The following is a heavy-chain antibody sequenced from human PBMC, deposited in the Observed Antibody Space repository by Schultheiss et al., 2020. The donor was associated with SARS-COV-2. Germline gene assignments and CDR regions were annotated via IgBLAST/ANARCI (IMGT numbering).Heavy chain of an antibody. Sequence: GGSLRLSCAASGFTFSSYGMHWVRQAPGKGLEWVAVIWYDGSNKYYADSVKGRFTISRDNSKNTLYLQMNSLRAEDTAVYYCARWEYYYDSSGYYWDYYGMDVWGQGTTVTVSS. CDR1: GFTFSSYG. V-gene: IGHV3-33*01. D-gene: IGHD3-22*01. CDR3: ARWEYYYDSSGYYWDYYGMDV. J-gene: IGHJ6*02. CDR2: IWYDGSNK.